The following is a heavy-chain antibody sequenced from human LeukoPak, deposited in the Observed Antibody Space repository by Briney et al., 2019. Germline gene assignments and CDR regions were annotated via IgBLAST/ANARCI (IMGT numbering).Heavy chain of an antibody. CDR1: GGSISSSSYY. V-gene: IGHV4-39*07. CDR2: THHSGSP. J-gene: IGHJ4*02. CDR3: AREVYGWYTFDC. Sequence: SETLSLTCTVSGGSISSSSYYWGWIRQPPGRVLEWIGSTHHSGSPYYNPSLKSRVTISVDTSKNQFSLKLSSVTAADTALYYCAREVYGWYTFDCWGQGTLVTVSS. D-gene: IGHD6-19*01.